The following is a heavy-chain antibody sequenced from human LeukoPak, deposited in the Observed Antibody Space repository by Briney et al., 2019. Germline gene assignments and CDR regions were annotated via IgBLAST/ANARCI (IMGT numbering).Heavy chain of an antibody. Sequence: SETLSLTCTVSGGSVSSSSYYWGWIRQPPGKGLEWIGSIYYSGSTYYNPSLKSRVSISVDTSKNQFSLKLNSLTAADTAVYYCARAEEAAGLGFDPWGQGTLVTVSS. CDR3: ARAEEAAGLGFDP. V-gene: IGHV4-39*07. J-gene: IGHJ5*02. CDR1: GGSVSSSSYY. D-gene: IGHD6-13*01. CDR2: IYYSGST.